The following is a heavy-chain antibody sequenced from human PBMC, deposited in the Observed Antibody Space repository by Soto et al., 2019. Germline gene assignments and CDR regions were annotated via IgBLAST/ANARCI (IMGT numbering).Heavy chain of an antibody. CDR2: ISAYNGNT. D-gene: IGHD3-10*01. CDR1: GYTFTSYG. Sequence: QVQLEQSGAEVKKPGASVKVSCKASGYTFTSYGISWVRQAPGQGLEWMGWISAYNGNTNYAQKFQDRVTMTTDTSTSTAYMELRSLRSDDTAGYNCARDGQGGVYLGEYNWSQGTLATVSS. V-gene: IGHV1-18*01. J-gene: IGHJ1*01. CDR3: ARDGQGGVYLGEYN.